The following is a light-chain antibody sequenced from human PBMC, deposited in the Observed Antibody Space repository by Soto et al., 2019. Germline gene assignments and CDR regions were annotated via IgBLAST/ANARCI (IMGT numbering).Light chain of an antibody. V-gene: IGLV1-40*01. CDR2: GNS. Sequence: QSVLTQPPSVSGAPGQRVTISCTGSSSNIGAGYDVHWYQQLPGTAPKLLIYGNSNRPSGVPDRFSGSKSGTSASLAITGLQAEDEADYYCLSYDISLSGCYVFGTGTNATVL. J-gene: IGLJ1*01. CDR1: SSNIGAGYD. CDR3: LSYDISLSGCYV.